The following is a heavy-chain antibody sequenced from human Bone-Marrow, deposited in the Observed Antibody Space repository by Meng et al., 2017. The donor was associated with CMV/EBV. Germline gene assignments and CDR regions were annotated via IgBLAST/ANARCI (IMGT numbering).Heavy chain of an antibody. V-gene: IGHV1-69*02. Sequence: SVKVSCKASGGTFSSYTISWVRQAPGQGLEWMGRIIPILGIANYAQKFQGRVTITADKSTSTAYMELSSLRSEDTAVYYCARRSSSSSDYYYGMDGWGQGTTVTVSS. J-gene: IGHJ6*02. CDR3: ARRSSSSSDYYYGMDG. CDR2: IIPILGIA. CDR1: GGTFSSYT.